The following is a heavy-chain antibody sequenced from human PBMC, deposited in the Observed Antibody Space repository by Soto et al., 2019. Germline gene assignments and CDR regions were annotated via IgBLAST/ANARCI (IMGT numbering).Heavy chain of an antibody. Sequence: SLRLSCAASGFTFSSYAMHWVRQAPGKGLEWVAVISYDGSNKYYADSVKGRFTISRDNSKNTLYLQMNSLRSEDTAVYYCARSIVVVTALEYWGQGTLVTVSS. CDR1: GFTFSSYA. J-gene: IGHJ4*02. CDR3: ARSIVVVTALEY. CDR2: ISYDGSNK. D-gene: IGHD2-21*02. V-gene: IGHV3-30-3*01.